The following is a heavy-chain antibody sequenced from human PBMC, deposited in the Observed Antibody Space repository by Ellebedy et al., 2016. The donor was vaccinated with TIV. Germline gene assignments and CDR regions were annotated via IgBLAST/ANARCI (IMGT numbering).Heavy chain of an antibody. D-gene: IGHD5-24*01. V-gene: IGHV3-23*01. Sequence: GESLKISCAASGFTFSSSAMSWVRQAPGQGLEWVSAISGSGVGTYYADSVKGRFTISRDNSKNTLYLQMNRLRAEDTAVYYCATGTAGRWLQPGYWGQGTLVTVSS. CDR1: GFTFSSSA. CDR3: ATGTAGRWLQPGY. J-gene: IGHJ4*02. CDR2: ISGSGVGT.